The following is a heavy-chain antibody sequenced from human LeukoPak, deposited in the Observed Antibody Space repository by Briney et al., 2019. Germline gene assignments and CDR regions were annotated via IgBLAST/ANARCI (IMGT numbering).Heavy chain of an antibody. Sequence: SETLSLTCTVSGGSISSSSYYWGWIRQPPGKGLEWIGSIYYSGSTYYNPSLKSRVTISVDTSKNQFSLKLSPVTAADTAVYYCARGNYYDSSGYPYYYYYMDVWGKGTTVTVSS. CDR3: ARGNYYDSSGYPYYYYYMDV. J-gene: IGHJ6*03. V-gene: IGHV4-39*07. CDR2: IYYSGST. D-gene: IGHD3-22*01. CDR1: GGSISSSSYY.